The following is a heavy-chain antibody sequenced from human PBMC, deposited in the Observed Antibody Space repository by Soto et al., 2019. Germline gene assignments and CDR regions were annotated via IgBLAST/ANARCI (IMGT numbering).Heavy chain of an antibody. V-gene: IGHV1-2*02. CDR1: GYTFSDYY. CDR2: ISPNSGAT. CDR3: ARGPRTQLWLTFAH. Sequence: GASVKVSCKASGYTFSDYYFHWVRQAPLQVLEWMVCISPNSGATEYAQKFQGRVTMTTDTSISTAFLKLASLRPDDTAIYYCARGPRTQLWLTFAHWGQGTMVTVSS. J-gene: IGHJ1*01. D-gene: IGHD2-21*01.